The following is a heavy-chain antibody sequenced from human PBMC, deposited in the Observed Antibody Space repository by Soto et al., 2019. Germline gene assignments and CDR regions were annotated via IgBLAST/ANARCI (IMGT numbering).Heavy chain of an antibody. J-gene: IGHJ3*02. CDR2: ISWNSGRI. CDR1: GFIFDDYG. Sequence: EVQLVESGGGLVQPGRSLRPSCVASGFIFDDYGMFWVRQTPGKGLEWVAGISWNSGRIDYADSVKGRFTISRDNAKNSLYLQMNSLRTEDTALYYCAKAGGLADIWGQGTMVIVS. CDR3: AKAGGLADI. D-gene: IGHD3-10*01. V-gene: IGHV3-9*01.